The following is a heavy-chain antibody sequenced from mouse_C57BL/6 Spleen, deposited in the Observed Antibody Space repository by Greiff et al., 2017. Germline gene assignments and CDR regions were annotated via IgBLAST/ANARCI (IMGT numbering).Heavy chain of an antibody. Sequence: EVKLMESGGGLVQPGGSLKLSCAASGLDFSRYWMSLVRRAPGKGLEWIGEINPDSSTINYAPSLKDKFIISRDNANNTLYLQMSKVRSADTALYYCARGDYEFAYWGQGTLVTVSA. CDR3: ARGDYEFAY. CDR1: GLDFSRYW. V-gene: IGHV4-1*01. J-gene: IGHJ3*01. D-gene: IGHD2-4*01. CDR2: INPDSSTI.